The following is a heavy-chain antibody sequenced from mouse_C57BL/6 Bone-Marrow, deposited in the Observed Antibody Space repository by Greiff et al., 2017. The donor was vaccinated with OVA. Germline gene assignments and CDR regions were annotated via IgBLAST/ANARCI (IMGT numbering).Heavy chain of an antibody. Sequence: EVKLMESGPGLVKPSQSLSLTCSVTGYSITSGYYWNWIRQFPGNKLEWMGYISYDGSNNYNPSLKNRISITRDTSKNQFFLKLNSVTTEDTATYYCARDWLGSYFDYWGQGTTLTVSS. CDR1: GYSITSGYY. D-gene: IGHD2-2*01. CDR3: ARDWLGSYFDY. V-gene: IGHV3-6*01. CDR2: ISYDGSN. J-gene: IGHJ2*01.